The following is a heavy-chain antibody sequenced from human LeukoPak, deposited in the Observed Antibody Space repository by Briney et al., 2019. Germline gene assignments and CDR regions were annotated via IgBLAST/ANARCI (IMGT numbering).Heavy chain of an antibody. CDR2: MNPNSGNT. CDR1: GGTFSSYA. CDR3: ARTHQLLYYPYYYYMDV. Sequence: ASVKVSCKASGGTFSSYAISWVRQATGQGLEWMGWMNPNSGNTGYAQKFQGRVTITRNTSISTAYMELSSLRSEDTAVYYCARTHQLLYYPYYYYMDVWGKGTTVTVSS. V-gene: IGHV1-8*03. D-gene: IGHD2-2*02. J-gene: IGHJ6*03.